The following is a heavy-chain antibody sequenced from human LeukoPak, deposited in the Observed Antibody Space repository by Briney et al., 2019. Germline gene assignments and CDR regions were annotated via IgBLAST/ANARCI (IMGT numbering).Heavy chain of an antibody. J-gene: IGHJ6*03. D-gene: IGHD6-13*01. CDR2: ISSSSSYI. V-gene: IGHV3-21*01. CDR3: ARDSGSSSWDYYYYYMDV. Sequence: GGSLRLSCAASGFTFSSYSMNWVRQAPGKGLEWVSSISSSSSYIYYADSVKGRFTISRDNAKNSLYLQMNSLRAEDTAVYYCARDSGSSSWDYYYYYMDVWGKGTTVTVSS. CDR1: GFTFSSYS.